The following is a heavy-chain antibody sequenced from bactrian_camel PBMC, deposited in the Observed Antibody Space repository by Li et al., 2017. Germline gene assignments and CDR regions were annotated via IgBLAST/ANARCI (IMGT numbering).Heavy chain of an antibody. V-gene: IGHV3S55*01. CDR2: IDADGET. J-gene: IGHJ4*01. D-gene: IGHD5*01. CDR1: GDTSDSGC. Sequence: HVQLVESGGGSVQTGGSLTLTCVFRGDTSDSGCMGWYRQTTGKEREEVAVIDADGETTYADSVKGRFTISRDNAKNTLYLQMNSLKTEDTAVYYCATSGGLGQGDSMGKQGTQVTVS.